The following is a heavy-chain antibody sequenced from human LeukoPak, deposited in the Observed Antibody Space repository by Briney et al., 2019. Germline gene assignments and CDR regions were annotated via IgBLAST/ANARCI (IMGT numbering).Heavy chain of an antibody. V-gene: IGHV3-23*01. CDR1: GFTFSSYA. CDR3: ASISGWSNGDFDY. D-gene: IGHD6-13*01. CDR2: ISGSGGST. J-gene: IGHJ4*02. Sequence: XGSLRLSCAASGFTFSSYAMSWVRQAPGKGLEWVSAISGSGGSTYYADSVKGRFTISRDNSKNTLYLQMNSLRAEDTAVYYCASISGWSNGDFDYWGQGTLVTVSS.